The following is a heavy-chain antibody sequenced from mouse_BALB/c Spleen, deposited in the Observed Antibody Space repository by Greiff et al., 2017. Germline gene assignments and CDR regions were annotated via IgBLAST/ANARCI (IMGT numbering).Heavy chain of an antibody. CDR3: ARWYGNYLDY. V-gene: IGHV1-31*01. CDR1: GYSFTGYY. J-gene: IGHJ2*01. CDR2: INPYNGAT. D-gene: IGHD2-10*02. Sequence: VQLQQSGPELVKPGASVKISCKASGYSFTGYYMHWVKQSHVKSLEWIGRINPYNGATSYNQNFKDKASLTVDKSSSTAYMELHSLTSEDSAVYYCARWYGNYLDYWGQGTTLTVSS.